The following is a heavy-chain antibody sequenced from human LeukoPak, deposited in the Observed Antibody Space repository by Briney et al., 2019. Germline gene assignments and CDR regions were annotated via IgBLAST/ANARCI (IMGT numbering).Heavy chain of an antibody. CDR3: ARESLGYRSGSTCYYFFMDF. CDR2: VRQDGSVQ. Sequence: PGGSLRLFCAASGFTFSSYWMSWVRQAPGKGLEWVANVRQDGSVQNYVDSVKGRFTISRDNAKNSLYLQMNSLRAEDTAVYFCARESLGYRSGSTCYYFFMDFWGKGTTVTVSS. CDR1: GFTFSSYW. J-gene: IGHJ6*03. V-gene: IGHV3-7*01. D-gene: IGHD2-15*01.